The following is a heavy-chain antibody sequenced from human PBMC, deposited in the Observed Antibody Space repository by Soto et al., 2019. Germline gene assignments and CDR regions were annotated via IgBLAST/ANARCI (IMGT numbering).Heavy chain of an antibody. CDR1: GYTFTGYY. V-gene: IGHV1-2*04. J-gene: IGHJ6*02. CDR3: ARDPISSSTRRYYYGMDV. CDR2: INPNSGGT. Sequence: VASVKVSCKASGYTFTGYYMHWVRQAPGQGLEWMGWINPNSGGTNYAQKFQGWVTMTRDTSISTAYMELSRLRSEDTAVYYCARDPISSSTRRYYYGMDVWGQGTTVTVSS. D-gene: IGHD2-2*01.